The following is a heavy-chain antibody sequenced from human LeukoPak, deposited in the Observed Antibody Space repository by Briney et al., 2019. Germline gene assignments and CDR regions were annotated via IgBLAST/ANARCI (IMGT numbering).Heavy chain of an antibody. CDR3: ARAHLAAAGPPYNYYYGMDV. Sequence: PSETLSLTCTVSGGSISSYYWSWIRQPPGKGLEWIGYIYYSGSTNYNPSLKSRVTISVDTSKNQFSLKLSSVTAADTAVYYCARAHLAAAGPPYNYYYGMDVWGQGTTDTVSS. V-gene: IGHV4-59*01. CDR2: IYYSGST. CDR1: GGSISSYY. D-gene: IGHD6-13*01. J-gene: IGHJ6*02.